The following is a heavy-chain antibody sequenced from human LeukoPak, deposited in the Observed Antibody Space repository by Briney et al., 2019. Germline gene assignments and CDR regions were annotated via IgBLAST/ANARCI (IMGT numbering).Heavy chain of an antibody. V-gene: IGHV3-48*04. J-gene: IGHJ4*02. D-gene: IGHD4-17*01. Sequence: GGSLRLSCAASGFTFSSYSMNWVRQAPGKGLEWVSSISSSGSTIYYADSVKGRFTISRDNAKNSLYLQMNSLRAEDTAVYYCARDRLNDYGFDYWGQGTLVTVSS. CDR3: ARDRLNDYGFDY. CDR2: ISSSGSTI. CDR1: GFTFSSYS.